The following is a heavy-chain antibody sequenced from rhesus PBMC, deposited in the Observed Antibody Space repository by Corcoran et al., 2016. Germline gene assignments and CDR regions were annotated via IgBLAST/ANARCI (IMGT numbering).Heavy chain of an antibody. D-gene: IGHD6S26*01. CDR2: IYGSGGGT. CDR3: ARDRIGIAAAGPPQYYFDY. Sequence: QVQLQESGPGLVKPSETLSLTCAVSGGSISDDYYWSWIRQPPGKGLEWIGYIYGSGGGTNYNPSLKNRVTISIDTTKKQFSLKLSSVTAADTAVYYCARDRIGIAAAGPPQYYFDYWGQGVLVTVSS. J-gene: IGHJ4*01. V-gene: IGHV4-106*01. CDR1: GGSISDDYY.